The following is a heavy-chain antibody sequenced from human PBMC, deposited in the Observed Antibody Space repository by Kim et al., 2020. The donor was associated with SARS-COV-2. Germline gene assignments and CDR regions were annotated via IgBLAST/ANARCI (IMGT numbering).Heavy chain of an antibody. J-gene: IGHJ4*02. V-gene: IGHV1-46*01. CDR3: AGEGIAVAGTGGFDY. D-gene: IGHD6-19*01. Sequence: AQKVKGRATMTRETSTSTVYRELSSLRSEDTAVYYCAGEGIAVAGTGGFDYWGQGTLVTVSS.